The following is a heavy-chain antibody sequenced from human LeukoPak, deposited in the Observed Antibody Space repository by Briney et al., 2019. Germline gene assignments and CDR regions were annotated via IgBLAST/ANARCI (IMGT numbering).Heavy chain of an antibody. CDR1: GYTFDDYA. D-gene: IGHD5-18*01. J-gene: IGHJ4*02. CDR2: ISWNSGSI. V-gene: IGHV3-9*01. CDR3: AKGHTYGLGESYLDF. Sequence: GGSLRLSCEASGYTFDDYAMHWVRQAPGKGLEWVSAISWNSGSIGYADSVKGRFTISRDNGKNSLYLHMNSLRTEVTALYYCAKGHTYGLGESYLDFWGQGTLVSVSS.